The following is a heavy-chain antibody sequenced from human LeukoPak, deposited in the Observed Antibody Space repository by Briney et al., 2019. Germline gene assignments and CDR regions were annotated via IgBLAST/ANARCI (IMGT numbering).Heavy chain of an antibody. Sequence: ASVKVSCKASGYTFTGYYMHWVRQAPGQGLEWMGWINPNSGGTNYAQKFQGRVTMTRDTSISTAYMELSRLRSDDTAVYYCARGGYSSGWYGIGVSDYWGQGTLVTVSS. V-gene: IGHV1-2*02. D-gene: IGHD6-19*01. CDR1: GYTFTGYY. CDR2: INPNSGGT. J-gene: IGHJ4*02. CDR3: ARGGYSSGWYGIGVSDY.